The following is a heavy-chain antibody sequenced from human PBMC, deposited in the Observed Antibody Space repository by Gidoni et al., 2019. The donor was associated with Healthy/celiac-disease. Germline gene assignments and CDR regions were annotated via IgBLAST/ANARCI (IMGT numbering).Heavy chain of an antibody. V-gene: IGHV4-30-4*01. J-gene: IGHJ3*02. CDR3: ARVFLSVGVTKRDAFDI. CDR1: GGSISSGAYY. CDR2: IYYSGST. Sequence: QVQLQESGPGLVKPSQTLSLTCTVSGGSISSGAYYWSWIRQPPGKGLEWIGYIYYSGSTYYNPSLKSRVTISVDTSKNQFSLKLSSVTAADTAVYYCARVFLSVGVTKRDAFDIWGQGTMVTVSS. D-gene: IGHD2-21*02.